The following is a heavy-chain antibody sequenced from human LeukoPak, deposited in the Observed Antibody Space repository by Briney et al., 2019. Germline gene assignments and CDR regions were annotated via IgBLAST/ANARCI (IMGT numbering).Heavy chain of an antibody. Sequence: PGGSLRLSCAASGFTFSSYSMNWVRQAPGKGLEWVSSISSSSSYIYYADSVKGRFTISRDNAKNSLYLQMNSLRAEDTAVYYCARPNFPSPMVGGGANYSFANWGQGPLGT. CDR3: ARPNFPSPMVGGGANYSFAN. CDR2: ISSSSSYI. J-gene: IGHJ4*02. D-gene: IGHD3-10*01. CDR1: GFTFSSYS. V-gene: IGHV3-21*01.